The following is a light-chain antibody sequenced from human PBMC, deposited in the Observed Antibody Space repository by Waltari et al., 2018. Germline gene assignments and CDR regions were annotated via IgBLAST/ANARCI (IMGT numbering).Light chain of an antibody. J-gene: IGLJ2*01. CDR2: DVT. CDR1: SSDVGGYNY. V-gene: IGLV2-11*01. Sequence: QSALTQPRSVSGSPGQPVPISGTGTSSDVGGYNYATWYQQHPGKAPKLFIYDVTKRPSGVPDRFSGSKSGNTASLTISGLQAEDEADYYCCSYAGTYTFLVFGGGTKLTVL. CDR3: CSYAGTYTFLV.